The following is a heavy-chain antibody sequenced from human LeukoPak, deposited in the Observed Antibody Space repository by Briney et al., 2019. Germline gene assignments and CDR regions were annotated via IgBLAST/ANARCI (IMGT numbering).Heavy chain of an antibody. CDR1: GGTFSSYA. V-gene: IGHV1-69*04. Sequence: SVKVSCKASGGTFSSYAISWVRQAPGQGLEWMGRIIPILGIANYAQKFQGRVTITADKSTSTAYMELSSLRSEDTAVYYCARAARGYSYGLLGYWGQGTLVTVSS. J-gene: IGHJ4*02. CDR3: ARAARGYSYGLLGY. D-gene: IGHD5-18*01. CDR2: IIPILGIA.